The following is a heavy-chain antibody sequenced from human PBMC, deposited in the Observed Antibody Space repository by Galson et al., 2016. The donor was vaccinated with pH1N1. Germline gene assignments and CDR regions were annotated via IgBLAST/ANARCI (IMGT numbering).Heavy chain of an antibody. Sequence: PALVTPTQTLTLTCTFSGFSLSTRGVGVGWIRQPPGKALEWLALIYWNDDKRYSPSPNSRLTITKDTSQNQVVLTMTNMDPVDTATYYCAHGLYGDYVGWFDPWGQGTLVTVSS. J-gene: IGHJ5*02. CDR1: GFSLSTRGVG. CDR3: AHGLYGDYVGWFDP. D-gene: IGHD4-17*01. CDR2: IYWNDDK. V-gene: IGHV2-5*01.